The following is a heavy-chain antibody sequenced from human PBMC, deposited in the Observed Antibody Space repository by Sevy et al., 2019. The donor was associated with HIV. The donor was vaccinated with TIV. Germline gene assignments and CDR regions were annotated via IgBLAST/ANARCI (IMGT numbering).Heavy chain of an antibody. V-gene: IGHV3-49*04. CDR2: IRSKANGGTT. J-gene: IGHJ6*02. Sequence: GGSLRLSCTASGFTFGDYAMSWVRQAPGKGLEWVGFIRSKANGGTTEYAGSVKGRFTISRDDSKSIAYLQMNSLKTEDTAVYYCTRENPSINYYYSYGMDVWGQGTTVTVSS. CDR3: TRENPSINYYYSYGMDV. CDR1: GFTFGDYA.